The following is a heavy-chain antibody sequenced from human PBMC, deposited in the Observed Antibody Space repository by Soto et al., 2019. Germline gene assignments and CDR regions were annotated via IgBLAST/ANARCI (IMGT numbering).Heavy chain of an antibody. D-gene: IGHD3-3*01. V-gene: IGHV4-34*01. CDR3: ARGRNVPRITIFGGTRNYYYYGMDV. J-gene: IGHJ6*02. CDR1: GGSFSGYC. CDR2: INHSGST. Sequence: SETLSLTCAVYGGSFSGYCWSWISQPPGKGLEWIGEINHSGSTNYNPSLKSRVTISVDTAKNQFSLKLSSVTAADTAVYHCARGRNVPRITIFGGTRNYYYYGMDVWGQGTTVT.